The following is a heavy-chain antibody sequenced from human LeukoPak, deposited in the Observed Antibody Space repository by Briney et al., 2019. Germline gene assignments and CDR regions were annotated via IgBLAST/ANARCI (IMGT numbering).Heavy chain of an antibody. V-gene: IGHV1-46*01. CDR1: GYTFTSYY. D-gene: IGHD3-10*01. CDR3: ARDGSGGSLWFGELLPLLA. J-gene: IGHJ5*02. CDR2: INPSGAST. Sequence: PGASVKVSCKASGYTFTSYYMHWVRQAPGQGLEWMGIINPSGASTIYAQKFQGRVTMTRDTSTSTVYMELNSLRSEDTAVYYCARDGSGGSLWFGELLPLLAWGQGTLVTVSS.